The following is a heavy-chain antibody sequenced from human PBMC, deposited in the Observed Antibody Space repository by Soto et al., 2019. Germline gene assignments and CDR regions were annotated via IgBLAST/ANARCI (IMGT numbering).Heavy chain of an antibody. CDR1: GGSISSYY. D-gene: IGHD5-18*01. J-gene: IGHJ4*02. Sequence: QVQLQESGPGLVKPSETLSLTCTVSGGSISSYYWSWIRQPPGKGLEWIGCIYYSGTTNYNPSLKSRVTISVDTSKNQLSLKLSSVTAADTAVYYCARRYGYSLDYWGQGTLVTVSS. CDR3: ARRYGYSLDY. CDR2: IYYSGTT. V-gene: IGHV4-59*08.